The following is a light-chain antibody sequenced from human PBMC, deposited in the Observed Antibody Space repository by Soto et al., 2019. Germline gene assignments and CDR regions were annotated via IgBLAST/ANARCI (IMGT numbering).Light chain of an antibody. CDR3: QQYNSHSWT. Sequence: IYTTLSPCPLPQHLGDRVPITCRASQSITRWLAWYQQTPGKAPKLLISQASNLQSGVPSRFSGSGSGTEFTLTISSLQPDDFATYYCQQYNSHSWTFGQGTKVDIK. CDR2: QAS. J-gene: IGKJ1*01. CDR1: QSITRW. V-gene: IGKV1-5*03.